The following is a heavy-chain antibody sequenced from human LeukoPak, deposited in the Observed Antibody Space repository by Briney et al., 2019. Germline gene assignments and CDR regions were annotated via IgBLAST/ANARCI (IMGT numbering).Heavy chain of an antibody. CDR1: GGSISSYY. CDR3: ARQRCNNGVCALLN. Sequence: SETLSLTCTVSGGSISSYYWSWIRQPPGKGLEWIGYIYYTGNTNYNPSLKSRVTISMDTSKNQFSLTLSSVTAADTAVYYCARQRCNNGVCALLNWGQGTLVTVSS. V-gene: IGHV4-59*08. D-gene: IGHD2-8*01. CDR2: IYYTGNT. J-gene: IGHJ4*02.